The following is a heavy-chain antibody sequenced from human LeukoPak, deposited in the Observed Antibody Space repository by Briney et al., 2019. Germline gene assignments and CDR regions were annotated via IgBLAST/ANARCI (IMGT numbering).Heavy chain of an antibody. V-gene: IGHV3-53*01. CDR3: ARRIVVAGGRGNYFDY. J-gene: IGHJ4*02. Sequence: QPGGSLKLSCAASGFTVSSNYMNWVRQAPGRGLEWGSVIYSGGATYYADAVKGRFTISRDDSKNTLYLQMNSLRAEDTAIYYCARRIVVAGGRGNYFDYWGQGTLVTVSS. CDR2: IYSGGAT. D-gene: IGHD6-19*01. CDR1: GFTVSSNY.